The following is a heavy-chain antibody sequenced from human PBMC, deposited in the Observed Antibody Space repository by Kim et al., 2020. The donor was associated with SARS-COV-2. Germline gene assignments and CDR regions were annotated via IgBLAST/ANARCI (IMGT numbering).Heavy chain of an antibody. CDR2: IWYDGSSK. CDR3: ARTGYCSSSNCFDPEVGYFYYGMDV. Sequence: GALRLSCAASGFNFSLYGMHWVRQAPGKGLEWVAVIWYDGSSKYYADSVKGRFTISRDNSKNTLYLQMNSLRAEDTGLYSCARTGYCSSSNCFDPEVGYFYYGMDVWGQGTTVTVSS. D-gene: IGHD2-2*03. V-gene: IGHV3-33*01. J-gene: IGHJ6*02. CDR1: GFNFSLYG.